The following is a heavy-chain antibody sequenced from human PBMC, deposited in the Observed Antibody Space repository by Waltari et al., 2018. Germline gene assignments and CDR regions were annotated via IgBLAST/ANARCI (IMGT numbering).Heavy chain of an antibody. CDR3: ATYSQWLARDN. CDR1: GGSFSGYY. V-gene: IGHV4-34*01. D-gene: IGHD6-19*01. Sequence: QVQLQQWGAGLLKPSETLSLTCAVYGGSFSGYYWSWIRQPPGEGLEWIGEINHSGSTNYNPSLKSRVTISVDTSKNQFSLKLSSVTAADTAVYYCATYSQWLARDNWGQGTLVTVSS. J-gene: IGHJ4*02. CDR2: INHSGST.